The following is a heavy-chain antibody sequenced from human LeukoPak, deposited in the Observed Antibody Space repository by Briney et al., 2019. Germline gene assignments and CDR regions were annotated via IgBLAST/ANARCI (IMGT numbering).Heavy chain of an antibody. V-gene: IGHV1-2*02. CDR1: GYTFTGYY. Sequence: ASVKVSCKASGYTFTGYYMHWVRQAPGQGLEWMGWINPNSGGTNYAQKFQGRVTMTRDTSISTAYMELSRLRSDDTAVYYCARGMAFWGGYRISHDYWGQGTLVTVSS. CDR2: INPNSGGT. D-gene: IGHD3-3*01. CDR3: ARGMAFWGGYRISHDY. J-gene: IGHJ4*02.